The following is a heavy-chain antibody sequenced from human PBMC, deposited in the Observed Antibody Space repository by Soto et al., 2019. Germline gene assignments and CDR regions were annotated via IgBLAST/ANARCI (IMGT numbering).Heavy chain of an antibody. Sequence: ASVKVSCKASGYSFTDYHIHWVRQAPGQGLEWLGRINPKSGGTSTAQKFQGWVTMTTDTSISTASMELTRLTSDDTAIYYCARGDSTDCSDGVCSFFYNHDMDVWGQGTTVTVS. D-gene: IGHD2-8*01. CDR1: GYSFTDYH. CDR3: ARGDSTDCSDGVCSFFYNHDMDV. CDR2: INPKSGGT. J-gene: IGHJ6*02. V-gene: IGHV1-2*04.